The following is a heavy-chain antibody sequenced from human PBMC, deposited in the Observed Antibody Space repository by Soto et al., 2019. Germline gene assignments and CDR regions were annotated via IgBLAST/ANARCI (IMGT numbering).Heavy chain of an antibody. J-gene: IGHJ6*02. D-gene: IGHD3-10*01. V-gene: IGHV4-59*08. CDR2: MGYNGYT. Sequence: QVQLQESGPGLVKPSETLSLTCTISGGPMSNYYCSWFRQPPGQGLEWIGYMGYNGYTSYNPSLSSRATTSPATSKNQFSLTLSSVTAADTPLSSCARQGFGELHGLVDVWGQGTTVTVSS. CDR1: GGPMSNYY. CDR3: ARQGFGELHGLVDV.